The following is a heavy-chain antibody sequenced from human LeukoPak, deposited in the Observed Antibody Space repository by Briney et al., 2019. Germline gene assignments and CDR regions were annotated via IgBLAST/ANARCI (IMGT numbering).Heavy chain of an antibody. D-gene: IGHD5-24*01. V-gene: IGHV1-3*01. Sequence: ASVKVSCKASGYTFTSYAMHWVRQAPGQRLEWMGWINAGNGNTKYSQKFQGRVTITRDTSASTAYMELSSLRSEDTAVYYCARHQRDGYNKNAFDIWGQGTMVTVSS. CDR2: INAGNGNT. CDR3: ARHQRDGYNKNAFDI. J-gene: IGHJ3*02. CDR1: GYTFTSYA.